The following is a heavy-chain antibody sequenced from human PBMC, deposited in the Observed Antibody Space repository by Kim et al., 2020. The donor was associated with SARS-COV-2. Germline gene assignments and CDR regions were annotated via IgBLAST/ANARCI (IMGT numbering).Heavy chain of an antibody. J-gene: IGHJ4*02. CDR1: GGSVSSGSYY. D-gene: IGHD3-22*01. CDR2: IYYSGST. Sequence: SETLSLTCTVSGGSVSSGSYYWSWIRQPPGKGLEWIGYIYYSGSTNYNPSLKSRVTISVDTSKNQFSLKLSSVTAADTAVYYCASGYDSSGYYDYWGQGTLVTVSS. CDR3: ASGYDSSGYYDY. V-gene: IGHV4-61*01.